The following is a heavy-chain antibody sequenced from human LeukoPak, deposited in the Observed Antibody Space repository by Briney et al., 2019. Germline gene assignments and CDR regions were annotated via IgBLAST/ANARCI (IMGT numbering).Heavy chain of an antibody. CDR2: IYSGGST. Sequence: GGSLRLSCAASGFTVSINYMTWVRQAPGKGLEWVSVIYSGGSTYYAGSVKGRFTISRDNSKNTVYLQMNSLRAEDTAVYYCARGWVLATGAFALWGQGTMVTVSS. CDR3: ARGWVLATGAFAL. CDR1: GFTVSINY. J-gene: IGHJ3*01. V-gene: IGHV3-53*01. D-gene: IGHD1-1*01.